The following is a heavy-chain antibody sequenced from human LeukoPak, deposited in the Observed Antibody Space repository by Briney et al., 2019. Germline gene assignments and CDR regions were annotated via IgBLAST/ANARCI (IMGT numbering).Heavy chain of an antibody. D-gene: IGHD6-19*01. Sequence: ASETLSLTCTVSGAISSSSYYWGWIRQPPGKGLEWIGSLFYSGSTYYNPSLKSRVTISVDTSKNQFSLKLTSVTAADTAVYYCARQYSGWYNFFDYWGQGTLVIVSS. V-gene: IGHV4-39*01. CDR2: LFYSGST. CDR3: ARQYSGWYNFFDY. J-gene: IGHJ4*02. CDR1: GAISSSSYY.